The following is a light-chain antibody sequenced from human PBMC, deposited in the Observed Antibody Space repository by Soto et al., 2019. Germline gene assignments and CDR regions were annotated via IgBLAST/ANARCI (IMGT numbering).Light chain of an antibody. CDR3: QQSYSTPLP. J-gene: IGKJ2*01. CDR2: AAS. CDR1: QSTAGY. Sequence: DIQVTQSPSSLSASVGDTVTMSCRASQSTAGYLNWYHQRSGTAPRLLIYAASNLHRGVPSRFSGSGSGTNFTLTISSLQPEDFGTYYCQQSYSTPLPFGQGTKVDIK. V-gene: IGKV1-39*01.